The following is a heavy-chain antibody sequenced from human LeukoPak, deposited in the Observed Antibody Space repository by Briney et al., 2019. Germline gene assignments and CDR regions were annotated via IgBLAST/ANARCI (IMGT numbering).Heavy chain of an antibody. CDR1: GFTFDDYA. D-gene: IGHD3-10*02. J-gene: IGHJ5*02. V-gene: IGHV3-9*01. Sequence: GGSLRLSCAASGFTFDDYAMHWVRQAPGRGLEWVSGISWNSGSIGYADSVKGRFTISRDNAKNTLALQMNSLRDEDTAVYYCARDTMLGMGNPWGQGTLVTVSS. CDR2: ISWNSGSI. CDR3: ARDTMLGMGNP.